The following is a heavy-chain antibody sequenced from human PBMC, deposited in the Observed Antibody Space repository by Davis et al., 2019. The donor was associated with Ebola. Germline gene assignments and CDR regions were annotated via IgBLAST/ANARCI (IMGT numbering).Heavy chain of an antibody. V-gene: IGHV3-23*01. J-gene: IGHJ6*02. CDR1: GFTFSSYA. CDR2: ISGTGGHT. CDR3: ASSPYYYGMDV. Sequence: GESLKISCAASGFTFSSYAMSWVRQAPGKGLEWVSAISGTGGHTYYADSVKGRFTISRHNSKNTLYLQMNSLRAEDTAVYYCASSPYYYGMDVWGQGTTVTVSS.